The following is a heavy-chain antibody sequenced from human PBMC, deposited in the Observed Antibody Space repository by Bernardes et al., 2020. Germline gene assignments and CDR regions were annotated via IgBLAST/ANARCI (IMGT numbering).Heavy chain of an antibody. CDR1: GGSISTNTYY. V-gene: IGHV4-39*01. CDR3: ARGQNYDFWSGYYSNWFDP. Sequence: ETLSLTCTVSGGSISTNTYYWGWIRQSPGKGLEWIGSIYYSGTTYYNPSLKSRVTVSVVTSENRFSLELTSVTAADTAVYYCARGQNYDFWSGYYSNWFDPWGQGTLVTVSS. CDR2: IYYSGTT. D-gene: IGHD3-3*01. J-gene: IGHJ5*02.